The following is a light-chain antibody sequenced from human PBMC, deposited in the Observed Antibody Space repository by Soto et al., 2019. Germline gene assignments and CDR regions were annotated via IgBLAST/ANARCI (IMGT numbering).Light chain of an antibody. CDR1: QSVSSSY. CDR2: GAS. CDR3: QQYGSSGT. J-gene: IGKJ1*01. V-gene: IGKV3-20*01. Sequence: EIVLTQSPGTLSLSPGERATLSCRASQSVSSSYLAWYQQKPGQAPRLLIYGASSRATGIPDRFSGSGSGTDFTLTISRLEPVDFAVYYCQQYGSSGTFGQGTKV.